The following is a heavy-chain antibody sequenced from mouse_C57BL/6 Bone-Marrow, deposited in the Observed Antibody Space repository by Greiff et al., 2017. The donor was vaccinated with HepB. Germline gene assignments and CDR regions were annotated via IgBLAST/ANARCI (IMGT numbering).Heavy chain of an antibody. CDR1: GFNIKDYY. CDR3: TTKGLHYYGSSYPSYAMDY. V-gene: IGHV14-1*01. Sequence: EVQLQQSGAELVRPGASVKLSCTASGFNIKDYYMHWVKQRPEQGLEWIGRIDPEDGDTEYAPKFQGKATMTADTSSNTAYLQLSSLTSEDTAVYYCTTKGLHYYGSSYPSYAMDYWGQGTSVTVSS. J-gene: IGHJ4*01. D-gene: IGHD1-1*01. CDR2: IDPEDGDT.